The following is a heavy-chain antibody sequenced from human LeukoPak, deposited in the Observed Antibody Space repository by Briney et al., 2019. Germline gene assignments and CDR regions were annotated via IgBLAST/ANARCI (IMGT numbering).Heavy chain of an antibody. CDR3: ARVAGAIDY. V-gene: IGHV1-8*01. D-gene: IGHD2-8*02. Sequence: ASVKVSCKASGYTFSSYDINWVRQATGQGLEWMGWMNPKSGNTGYIQKFQGRVTMTRNTATSTAYMELSSLRSEDTAVYYCARVAGAIDYWGQGTLVTVSS. CDR1: GYTFSSYD. CDR2: MNPKSGNT. J-gene: IGHJ4*02.